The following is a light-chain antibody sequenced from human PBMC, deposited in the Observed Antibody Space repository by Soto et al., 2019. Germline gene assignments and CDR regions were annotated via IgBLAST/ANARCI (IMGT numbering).Light chain of an antibody. CDR1: QGISNY. Sequence: DIQMTQSPSSLSASVGDRVTITCRASQGISNYLVWYQQIPGKVPKLLLSAASTLQSGVPSRFSGSGSGTDFTLTISSLQPEDVATYYCQKYTNVPAFGGGTKVEIK. J-gene: IGKJ4*01. V-gene: IGKV1-27*01. CDR3: QKYTNVPA. CDR2: AAS.